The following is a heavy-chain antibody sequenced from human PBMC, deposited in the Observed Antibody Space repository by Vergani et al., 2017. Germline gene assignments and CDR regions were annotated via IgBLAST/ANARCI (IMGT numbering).Heavy chain of an antibody. Sequence: EVQLWQSEGAVVHPGGPLRLSCVPSGFPFSSHAMSWVRQGHGQGLEWVSSIKNTGDSTHYADSVKGRFTIYRDNANNTLYLQMNSLRVEDTAVYYCGRGSDNYNWGQGTLVTVSS. CDR3: GRGSDNYN. J-gene: IGHJ4*02. CDR1: GFPFSSHA. V-gene: IGHV3-23*01. D-gene: IGHD5-24*01. CDR2: IKNTGDST.